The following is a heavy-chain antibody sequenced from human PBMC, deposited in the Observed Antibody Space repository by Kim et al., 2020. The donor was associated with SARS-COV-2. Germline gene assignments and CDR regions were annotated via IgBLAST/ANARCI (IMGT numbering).Heavy chain of an antibody. J-gene: IGHJ4*02. D-gene: IGHD3-10*01. V-gene: IGHV7-4-1*02. CDR3: ARERADYYGSLDY. Sequence: YAQGFTGRFVFSLDTSVSTAYLQISSLKAEDTAVYYCARERADYYGSLDYWGQGTLVTVSS.